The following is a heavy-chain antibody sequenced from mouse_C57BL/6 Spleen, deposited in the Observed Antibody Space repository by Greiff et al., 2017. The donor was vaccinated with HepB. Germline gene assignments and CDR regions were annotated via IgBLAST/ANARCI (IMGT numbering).Heavy chain of an antibody. CDR2: ISSGGSYT. D-gene: IGHD1-1*01. CDR3: ARSGGSNWGYFDV. CDR1: GFTFSSYG. J-gene: IGHJ1*03. Sequence: VQLKESGGDLVKPGGSLKLSCAASGFTFSSYGMSWVRQTPDKRLEWVATISSGGSYTYYPDSVKGRFTISRDNAKNTLYLQMSSLKSEDTAMYYCARSGGSNWGYFDVWGTGTTVTVSS. V-gene: IGHV5-6*01.